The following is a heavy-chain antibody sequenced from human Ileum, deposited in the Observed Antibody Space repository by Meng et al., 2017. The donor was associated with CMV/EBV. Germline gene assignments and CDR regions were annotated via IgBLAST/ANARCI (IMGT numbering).Heavy chain of an antibody. V-gene: IGHV4-39*01. J-gene: IGHJ4*02. CDR2: IYYSGTT. Sequence: YWGWIRQPPGRGLEWIGSIYYSGTTYYPPSLMGRVSISVDMSTNQFSLNLNSVTAADTALYYCARHDPWGYYVVVPAAPFDYWGQGALVTVSS. D-gene: IGHD2-2*01. CDR3: ARHDPWGYYVVVPAAPFDY. CDR1: Y.